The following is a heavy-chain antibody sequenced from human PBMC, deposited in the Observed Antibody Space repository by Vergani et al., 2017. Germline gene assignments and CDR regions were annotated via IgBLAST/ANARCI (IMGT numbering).Heavy chain of an antibody. V-gene: IGHV4-34*01. J-gene: IGHJ4*02. D-gene: IGHD3-22*01. CDR3: ARGYYYDSSGYYYLDS. CDR1: GGSFSGYS. CDR2: INHSGST. Sequence: QVQLQQWGAGLLKPSETLSLTCAVYGGSFSGYSWSWIRQPPGKGLEWIGEINHSGSTNYNPSLKSRVTISVDTSKNQFSLKLSSVTAADTAVYYCARGYYYDSSGYYYLDSWGQGTLVTVSS.